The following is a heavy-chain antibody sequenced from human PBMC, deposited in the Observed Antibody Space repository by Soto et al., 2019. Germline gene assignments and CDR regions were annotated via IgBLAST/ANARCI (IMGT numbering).Heavy chain of an antibody. D-gene: IGHD6-19*01. J-gene: IGHJ4*02. CDR2: INHSGST. CDR3: ARVWDSSGCPDY. V-gene: IGHV4-34*01. CDR1: GGSFSGYY. Sequence: SETLSLTCAVYGGSFSGYYWSWIRQPPGKGLEWIGEINHSGSTNYNPSLKSRVTISVDTSKNQFSLKLSSVTAADTAVYYCARVWDSSGCPDYWGQGTLVTVSS.